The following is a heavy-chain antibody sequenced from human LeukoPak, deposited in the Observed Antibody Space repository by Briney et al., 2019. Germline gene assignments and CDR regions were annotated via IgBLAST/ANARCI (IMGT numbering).Heavy chain of an antibody. CDR3: AKGMDFWSGYPYWYFDL. J-gene: IGHJ2*01. CDR1: GFTFSSYA. V-gene: IGHV3-23*01. Sequence: GGSLRLSCAASGFTFSSYAMSWVRQAPGKGLEWVSAISGSGGSTYYADSVKGRFTISRDNSKNTLCVQMNSLRVEDTALYYRAKGMDFWSGYPYWYFDLWGRGTLVTVSS. D-gene: IGHD3-3*01. CDR2: ISGSGGST.